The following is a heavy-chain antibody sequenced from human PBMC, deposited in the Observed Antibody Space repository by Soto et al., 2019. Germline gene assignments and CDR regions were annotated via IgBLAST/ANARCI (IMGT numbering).Heavy chain of an antibody. Sequence: SETLSLTCTVSGGYISSYYWSWIRQPPGKGLEWIGYIYYSGSTNYNPSLKSRVTISVDTSKNQFSLKLSSVTAADTAVYYCARWAYDYVWGRTPKGYYYGMDVWGQGTTVTVSS. CDR2: IYYSGST. D-gene: IGHD3-16*01. CDR3: ARWAYDYVWGRTPKGYYYGMDV. J-gene: IGHJ6*02. CDR1: GGYISSYY. V-gene: IGHV4-59*01.